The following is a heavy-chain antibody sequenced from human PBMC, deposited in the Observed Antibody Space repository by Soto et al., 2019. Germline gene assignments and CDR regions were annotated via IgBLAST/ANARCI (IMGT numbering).Heavy chain of an antibody. CDR2: ISYDGSNK. CDR3: AKDARGGYDAFDI. J-gene: IGHJ3*02. D-gene: IGHD3-10*01. V-gene: IGHV3-30*18. Sequence: QVQLVESGGGVVQPGRSLRLSCAASGFTFSSYGMHWVRQAPGKGLEWVAVISYDGSNKYYADSVKGRFTISRDNSKNTMYLQMNSLRAEDTAVYYCAKDARGGYDAFDIWGQGTMVTVSS. CDR1: GFTFSSYG.